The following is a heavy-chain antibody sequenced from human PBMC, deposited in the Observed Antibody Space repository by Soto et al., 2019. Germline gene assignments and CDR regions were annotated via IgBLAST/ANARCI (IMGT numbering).Heavy chain of an antibody. Sequence: QVQLVQSGAEVREPGASVKVSCKASGYTFTNYGITWVRQAPGQGLEWMAWISTYNGNTNYAQKLQDRVTMTTDTSTNTAYMELRSLRSDDTAVYYCATVSVEGGYFDLWGRGTLVTVSS. CDR1: GYTFTNYG. D-gene: IGHD2-15*01. J-gene: IGHJ2*01. CDR2: ISTYNGNT. V-gene: IGHV1-18*01. CDR3: ATVSVEGGYFDL.